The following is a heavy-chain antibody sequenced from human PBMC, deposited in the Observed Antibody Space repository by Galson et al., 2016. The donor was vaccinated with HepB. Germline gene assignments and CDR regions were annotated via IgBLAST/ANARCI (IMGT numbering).Heavy chain of an antibody. V-gene: IGHV3-23*01. J-gene: IGHJ4*02. CDR1: DFVFSNAW. Sequence: SLRLSCAASDFVFSNAWMNWVRQPSGKGLEWVSSISRSGGNTYYTDSVKGRFTISRDNTKNTLFLQMDSLRADDTAVYYCAKDLGSTTGWYPSPIDYWGQGTLVTVSS. D-gene: IGHD6-19*01. CDR2: ISRSGGNT. CDR3: AKDLGSTTGWYPSPIDY.